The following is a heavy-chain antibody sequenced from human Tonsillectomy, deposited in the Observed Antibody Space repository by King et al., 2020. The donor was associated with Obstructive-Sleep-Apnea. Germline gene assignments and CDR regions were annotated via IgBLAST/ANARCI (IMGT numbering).Heavy chain of an antibody. CDR2: VSGSGGSA. CDR3: AKVFSSGWTGFDFDY. V-gene: IGHV3-23*04. D-gene: IGHD6-19*01. Sequence: VQLVESWGGLVQPGGSLRLSCAASGFTFSSYAMSWVRQAPGKGLEWVSGVSGSGGSAYYADSVKGRFTISRDNSKNTLYLQMNTLRAEDTAVYYCAKVFSSGWTGFDFDYWGQGTLVTVSS. CDR1: GFTFSSYA. J-gene: IGHJ4*02.